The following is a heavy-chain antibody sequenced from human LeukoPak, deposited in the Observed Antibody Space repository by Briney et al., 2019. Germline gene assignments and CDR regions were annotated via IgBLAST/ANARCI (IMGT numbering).Heavy chain of an antibody. Sequence: PGGSLRLSCAASGFTFSSSWMHWVRQAPGKGLVWVSRIKSDGSGTNYADSVKGRFTISRDNAKNTLYLQMNSLRAEDSAVYYCTTALNFDILTGLYQPIPAFDIWGQGTMVTVSS. CDR1: GFTFSSSW. J-gene: IGHJ3*02. CDR2: IKSDGSGT. CDR3: TTALNFDILTGLYQPIPAFDI. V-gene: IGHV3-74*01. D-gene: IGHD3-9*01.